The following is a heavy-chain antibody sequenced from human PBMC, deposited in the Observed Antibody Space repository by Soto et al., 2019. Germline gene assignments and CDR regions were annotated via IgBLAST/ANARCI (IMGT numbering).Heavy chain of an antibody. D-gene: IGHD1-26*01. Sequence: EVQLLDSGGGLVQPGGSLRLSCAASGFTFSTYPMSWVRQAPGKGLEWVSDISGPGGSTYYADSVRGRFTISRDNSKITVYLQMNSLRDEDTAVYYCVKRPLKFSGSYFDYWGQGTLVTVSS. CDR1: GFTFSTYP. J-gene: IGHJ4*02. CDR3: VKRPLKFSGSYFDY. V-gene: IGHV3-23*01. CDR2: ISGPGGST.